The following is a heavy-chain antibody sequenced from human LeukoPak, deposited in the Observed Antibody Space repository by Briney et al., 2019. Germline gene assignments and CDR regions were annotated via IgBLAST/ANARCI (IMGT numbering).Heavy chain of an antibody. V-gene: IGHV5-51*01. CDR1: GYRFTCLW. D-gene: IGHD3-10*01. J-gene: IGHJ4*02. CDR3: ARRFGSGSLGF. Sequence: EALKTPLCSPGYRFTCLWLAWVRQMPGEGVGWMGIIYPGDSDTRYSPSFQGQVTISADKSISTAYLQWSSLKASDTAMYYCARRFGSGSLGFWGQGTLVTVSS. CDR2: IYPGDSDT.